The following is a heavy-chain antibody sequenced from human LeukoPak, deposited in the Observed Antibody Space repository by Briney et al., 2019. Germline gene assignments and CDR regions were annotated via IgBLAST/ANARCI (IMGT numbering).Heavy chain of an antibody. D-gene: IGHD7-27*01. Sequence: GGSLRLSCTTSGFTLGDYALSWFRQAPGKGLEWVGFIRSRVYGGTTEYAASVKGRFTISRDDSIAYLQMNSLKTEDTAVYYCTRYIGWGNFDYWGQGILVTVSS. V-gene: IGHV3-49*03. J-gene: IGHJ4*02. CDR3: TRYIGWGNFDY. CDR1: GFTLGDYA. CDR2: IRSRVYGGTT.